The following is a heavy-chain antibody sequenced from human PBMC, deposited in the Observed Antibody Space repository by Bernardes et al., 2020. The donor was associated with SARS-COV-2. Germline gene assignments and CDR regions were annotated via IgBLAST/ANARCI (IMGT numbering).Heavy chain of an antibody. CDR3: ARHSTIFEVGIRQWVPDGMDV. V-gene: IGHV4-59*08. CDR1: GGSISSYY. CDR2: IYHSGST. Sequence: SETLSLTCTVSGGSISSYYWSWIRQPPGKGLEWIGYIYHSGSTNYNPSLKSRVTISVETSKNQFSLKLSSATAADTAVYYCARHSTIFEVGIRQWVPDGMDVWGQGTTVTVSS. D-gene: IGHD3-3*01. J-gene: IGHJ6*02.